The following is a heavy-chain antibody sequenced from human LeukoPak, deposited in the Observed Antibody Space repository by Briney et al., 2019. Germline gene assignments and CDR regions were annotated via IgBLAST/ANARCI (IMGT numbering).Heavy chain of an antibody. CDR1: GGSFSGYY. Sequence: SETLSLTCAVYGGSFSGYYWSWIRQPPGKGLEWIGEINHSGSTNYNPSLKSRVTISVDTSKNQFSLKLSFVTAADTAVYYCARGRGYGNSYYFDYWGQGTLVTVSS. J-gene: IGHJ4*02. D-gene: IGHD5-12*01. CDR2: INHSGST. V-gene: IGHV4-34*01. CDR3: ARGRGYGNSYYFDY.